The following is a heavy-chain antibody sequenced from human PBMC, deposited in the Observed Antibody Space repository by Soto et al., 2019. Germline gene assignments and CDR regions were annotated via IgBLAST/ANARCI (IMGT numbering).Heavy chain of an antibody. CDR3: ARDKRESKGATPYYYDSSGYYFGY. CDR2: ISSSGSTI. Sequence: PGGSVRLSXAASGFTFSDYYMSWIRQAPGKGLEWVSYISSSGSTIYYADSVKGRFTISRDNAKNSLYLQMNSLRAEDTAVYYCARDKRESKGATPYYYDSSGYYFGYWGQGTLVTVSS. D-gene: IGHD3-22*01. CDR1: GFTFSDYY. V-gene: IGHV3-11*01. J-gene: IGHJ4*02.